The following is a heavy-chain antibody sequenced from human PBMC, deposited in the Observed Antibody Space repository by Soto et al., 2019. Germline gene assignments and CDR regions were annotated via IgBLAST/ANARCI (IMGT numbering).Heavy chain of an antibody. V-gene: IGHV1-3*01. J-gene: IGHJ5*02. D-gene: IGHD6-13*01. CDR1: GYTFTSYG. Sequence: GASVEVSCKASGYTFTSYGIHWVRQVPGQRLEWMGWINAANGDTKYSPKFQGRVTITRDTSASTACMELSSLRSEDTAVYYCVRRHVSATGIDWFDPWGQGTLVTVSS. CDR2: INAANGDT. CDR3: VRRHVSATGIDWFDP.